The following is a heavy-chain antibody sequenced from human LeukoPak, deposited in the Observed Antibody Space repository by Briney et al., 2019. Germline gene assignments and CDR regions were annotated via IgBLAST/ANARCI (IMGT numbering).Heavy chain of an antibody. J-gene: IGHJ4*02. D-gene: IGHD6-13*01. V-gene: IGHV3-48*03. Sequence: PGGSLRLSCAASGLTFSSFEMNWVRQAPGKGLEWISYISSPSNMIFYAESVKGRFTISRDNAKNSLYLQMNSLRAEDTAIYYCATASGSWYRYYFDSWGQGILVTVSS. CDR1: GLTFSSFE. CDR2: ISSPSNMI. CDR3: ATASGSWYRYYFDS.